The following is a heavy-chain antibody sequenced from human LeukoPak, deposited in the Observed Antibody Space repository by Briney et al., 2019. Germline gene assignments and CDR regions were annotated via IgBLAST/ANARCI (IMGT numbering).Heavy chain of an antibody. J-gene: IGHJ4*02. CDR2: INHSGST. CDR1: GGSFSGYY. Sequence: PSETLSLTCAVYGGSFSGYYWSWIRQPPGKGLEWIGEINHSGSTNYNPSLKSRVTISVDASKNQFSLKLRSVTAADTAVYYCARHSGSYYKPLFDYWGQGTLVTVSS. V-gene: IGHV4-34*01. CDR3: ARHSGSYYKPLFDY. D-gene: IGHD3-10*01.